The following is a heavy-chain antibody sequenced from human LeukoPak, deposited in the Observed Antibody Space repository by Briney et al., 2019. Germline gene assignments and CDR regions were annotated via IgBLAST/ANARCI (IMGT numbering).Heavy chain of an antibody. J-gene: IGHJ4*02. Sequence: GGSLRLSCAASGFTFSTYEMNWVRQAPGKGLEWVSYISSRGSSIYYADSVKGRFTISRDNAKKSLHLQMNSLSAEDTAVYYCARDPSSYSDYDRGIDYWGQGILVSVSS. V-gene: IGHV3-48*03. D-gene: IGHD5-12*01. CDR3: ARDPSSYSDYDRGIDY. CDR2: ISSRGSSI. CDR1: GFTFSTYE.